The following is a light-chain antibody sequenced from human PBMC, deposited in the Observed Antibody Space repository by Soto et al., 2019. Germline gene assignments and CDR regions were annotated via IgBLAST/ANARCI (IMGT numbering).Light chain of an antibody. J-gene: IGKJ1*01. CDR3: QQYGSWT. CDR2: GTS. CDR1: QTISSNN. V-gene: IGKV3-20*01. Sequence: VLTQSPGTLSVSPGERATLSCRASQTISSNNLAWYQQKPGQAPSLLIYGTSSRATGIPARFSGSGSGTYFSLTTSRREPEDSAIYYWQQYGSWTFGQGTKVEFK.